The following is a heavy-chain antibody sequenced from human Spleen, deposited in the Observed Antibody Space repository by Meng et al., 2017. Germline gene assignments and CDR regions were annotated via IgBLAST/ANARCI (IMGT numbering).Heavy chain of an antibody. J-gene: IGHJ4*02. CDR2: IWYDGSNK. Sequence: GESLKISCAASGFTFSSYGMHWVRQAPGKGLEWVAVIWYDGSNKYYADSVKGRFTISRDNSKNTLYLQMNSLRAEDTAVYYCARGPPWELLGAPYYDYWGQGTLVTVSS. CDR3: ARGPPWELLGAPYYDY. V-gene: IGHV3-33*01. D-gene: IGHD1-26*01. CDR1: GFTFSSYG.